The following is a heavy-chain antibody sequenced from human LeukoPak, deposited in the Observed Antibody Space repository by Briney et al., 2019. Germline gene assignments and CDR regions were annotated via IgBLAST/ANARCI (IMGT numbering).Heavy chain of an antibody. CDR3: ATLYGSGTTEDYFDY. CDR1: GGSFSGYY. D-gene: IGHD3-10*01. Sequence: PSETLSLTCAVYGGSFSGYYWSWIRQPPGKGQEWIGEINHSGSTNYNPSLKSRVTISVDTSKNQFSLKLSSVTAADTAVYYCATLYGSGTTEDYFDYWGQGTLVTVSS. V-gene: IGHV4-34*01. CDR2: INHSGST. J-gene: IGHJ4*02.